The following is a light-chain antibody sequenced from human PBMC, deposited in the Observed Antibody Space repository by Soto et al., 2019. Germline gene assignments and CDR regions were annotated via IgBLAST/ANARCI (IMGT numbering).Light chain of an antibody. CDR3: CSYAGSYTFAVV. CDR2: DVS. V-gene: IGLV2-11*01. Sequence: QSALTQPRSVSGSPGQSVTISCTGTSSDVGGYNYVSWYQQHPGKAPKLMIYDVSKRPSGVLDRFSGSKSGNTASLTISGLQAEDEADYYCCSYAGSYTFAVVFGGGTKLTVL. CDR1: SSDVGGYNY. J-gene: IGLJ2*01.